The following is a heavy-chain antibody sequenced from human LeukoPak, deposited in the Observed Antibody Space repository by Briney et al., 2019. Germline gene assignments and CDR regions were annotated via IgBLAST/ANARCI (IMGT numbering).Heavy chain of an antibody. D-gene: IGHD2-2*01. CDR1: GGSISSGGYY. J-gene: IGHJ4*02. CDR3: ARDLRYCSSTSCYSRIDY. CDR2: IHYSGST. V-gene: IGHV4-31*03. Sequence: SETLSLTCTVSGGSISSGGYYWSWIRQHPGKGLEWIGYIHYSGSTYYNPSLKSRVTVSVDTSKNQFSLKLSSVTAADTAVYYCARDLRYCSSTSCYSRIDYWGQGTLVTVSS.